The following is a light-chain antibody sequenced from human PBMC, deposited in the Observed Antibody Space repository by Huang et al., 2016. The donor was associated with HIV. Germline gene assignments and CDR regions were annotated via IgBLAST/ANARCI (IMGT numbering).Light chain of an antibody. V-gene: IGKV3-11*01. J-gene: IGKJ4*01. CDR2: GAS. CDR1: QSVSHY. Sequence: IVLTQSPASLSLSPGERATLSCRASQSVSHYLAWYQHTPGQPPILRIYGASRRATDIPTMCNGTGSGTAFTLTISSLETEDSAVYYCQESDTWPRLTLGGGTKVEIK. CDR3: QESDTWPRLT.